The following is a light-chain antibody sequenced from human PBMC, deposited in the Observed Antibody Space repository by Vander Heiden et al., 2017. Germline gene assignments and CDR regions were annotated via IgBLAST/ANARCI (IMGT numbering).Light chain of an antibody. CDR3: QSYDSSNPWV. J-gene: IGLJ3*02. V-gene: IGLV6-57*01. CDR1: SGSIASNY. CDR2: EDN. Sequence: HSVSESPGKTVTISCTRSSGSIASNYVQWYQQRPGSSPTTVIYEDNQRPSGVPDRFSGSIDSSSNSASLTISGLKTEDEADYYCQSYDSSNPWVFGGGTKLSGL.